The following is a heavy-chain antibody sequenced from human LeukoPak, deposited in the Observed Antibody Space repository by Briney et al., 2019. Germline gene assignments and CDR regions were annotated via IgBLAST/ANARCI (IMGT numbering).Heavy chain of an antibody. J-gene: IGHJ2*01. Sequence: SETLSLTCTVSGGSISSYYWSWVRQPPGKGLEWIGYMDHSGSTNDNPSLKSRVTMSVDTSKNQFSLKLSSVTAADTAVYYCARGRLPYYYDSSGYYLRYFDLWGRGTLVTVSS. CDR2: MDHSGST. CDR1: GGSISSYY. V-gene: IGHV4-59*12. CDR3: ARGRLPYYYDSSGYYLRYFDL. D-gene: IGHD3-22*01.